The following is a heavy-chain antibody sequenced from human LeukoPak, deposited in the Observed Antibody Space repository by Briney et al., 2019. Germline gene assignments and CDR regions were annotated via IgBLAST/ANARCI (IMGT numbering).Heavy chain of an antibody. CDR3: AGEGIFDWSFDAFDI. V-gene: IGHV3-7*01. D-gene: IGHD3-9*01. Sequence: GGSLRLSCAASGFTFSSYWMSWVRQAPGKGLEWVANIKQDGSEKYYVDSVKGRFTISRDNAKNSLYLQMNSLRAEDTAVYYCAGEGIFDWSFDAFDIWGQGTMVTVSS. CDR1: GFTFSSYW. CDR2: IKQDGSEK. J-gene: IGHJ3*02.